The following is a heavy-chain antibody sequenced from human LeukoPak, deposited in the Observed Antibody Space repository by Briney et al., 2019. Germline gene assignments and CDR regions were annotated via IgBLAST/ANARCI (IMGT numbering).Heavy chain of an antibody. CDR3: AREREIVVVVAATHYYYGMDV. D-gene: IGHD2-15*01. V-gene: IGHV1-18*01. Sequence: GGSVTVSCKVSGYTFTSYGIRWVRQAPGQGSEWGGWISSYKGNTKYAQKLQGRVTMTTDTSTSTAYMELRSLRSDDTAVYYCAREREIVVVVAATHYYYGMDVWGQGTTVTVSS. J-gene: IGHJ6*02. CDR1: GYTFTSYG. CDR2: ISSYKGNT.